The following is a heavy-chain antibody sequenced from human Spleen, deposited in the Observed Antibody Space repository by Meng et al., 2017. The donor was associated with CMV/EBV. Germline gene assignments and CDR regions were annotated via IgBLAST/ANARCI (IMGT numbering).Heavy chain of an antibody. Sequence: SETLSLTCTVSGGSISSSDHYWAWIRQPPGKGLEWIGGISYTGNIYYNPSLKSRVTISIDTSKNQFSLRLSSVTAADTAVYYCVRDHDYSRGYYYYGMDVWGQGTTVTVSS. CDR1: GGSISSSDHY. D-gene: IGHD4-11*01. V-gene: IGHV4-39*07. CDR3: VRDHDYSRGYYYYGMDV. CDR2: ISYTGNI. J-gene: IGHJ6*02.